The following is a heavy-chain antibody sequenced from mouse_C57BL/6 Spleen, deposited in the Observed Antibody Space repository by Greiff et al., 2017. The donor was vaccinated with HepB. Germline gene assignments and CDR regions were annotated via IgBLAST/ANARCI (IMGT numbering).Heavy chain of an antibody. Sequence: EVQRVESEGGLVQPGGSLSLSCAASGFTFTDYYMSWVRQPPGKALEWLGFIRNKANGYTTEYSASVKGRFTSSRDNSQSILYLQMNALRAEDSATYYCARTMIRGNYFDYWGQGTTLTVSS. CDR2: IRNKANGYTT. V-gene: IGHV7-3*01. D-gene: IGHD2-4*01. CDR3: ARTMIRGNYFDY. CDR1: GFTFTDYY. J-gene: IGHJ2*01.